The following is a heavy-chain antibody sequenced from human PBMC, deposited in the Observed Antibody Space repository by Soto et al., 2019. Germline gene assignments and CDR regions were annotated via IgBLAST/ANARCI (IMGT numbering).Heavy chain of an antibody. CDR2: MNPNSGNT. CDR1: GYTFTSYD. V-gene: IGHV1-8*01. J-gene: IGHJ5*02. CDR3: ARRAGSYYERWFDP. D-gene: IGHD1-26*01. Sequence: QVQLVQSGAEVKKPGASVKVFCKASGYTFTSYDINWVRQATGQGLEWMGWMNPNSGNTGYAQKFQGRVTMTRNTSISTAYMELSSLRSEDTAVYYCARRAGSYYERWFDPWGQGTLVTVSS.